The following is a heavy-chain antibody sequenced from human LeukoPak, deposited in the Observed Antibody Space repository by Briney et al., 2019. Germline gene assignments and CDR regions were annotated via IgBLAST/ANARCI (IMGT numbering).Heavy chain of an antibody. CDR2: ISGDGTTT. V-gene: IGHV3-43*02. CDR1: GITFDDYA. J-gene: IGHJ4*02. D-gene: IGHD5-24*01. CDR3: AKDIEPEMATMAFDY. Sequence: SGGSLRLSCAASGITFDDYAMHWVRQAPGKGLEWVSLISGDGTTTYYADSVKGRFTISRDNSKNSLYLQMNSLRTEDTALYYCAKDIEPEMATMAFDYWGQGTLVTVSS.